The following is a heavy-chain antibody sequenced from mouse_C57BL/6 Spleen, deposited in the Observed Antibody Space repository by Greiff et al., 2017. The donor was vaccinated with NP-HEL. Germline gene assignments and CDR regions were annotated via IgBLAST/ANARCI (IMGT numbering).Heavy chain of an antibody. J-gene: IGHJ3*01. CDR1: GFNFKDDY. Sequence: VQLQQSGAELVRPGASVKLSCTASGFNFKDDYMHWVKQRPEQGLEWIGWIDPANGDTKYDSKFKGKATITADTSSNTAYLQLSSLTSEDTAVYYCSSFFITPFAYWGQGTLVTVSA. V-gene: IGHV14-4*01. D-gene: IGHD1-1*01. CDR3: SSFFITPFAY. CDR2: IDPANGDT.